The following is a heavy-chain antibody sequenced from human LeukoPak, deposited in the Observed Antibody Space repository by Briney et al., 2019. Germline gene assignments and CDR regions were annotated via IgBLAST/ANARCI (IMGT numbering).Heavy chain of an antibody. CDR1: GFTFSSHT. CDR3: AKSGPQGYCSSTSCYKWELLPAEFDY. D-gene: IGHD2-2*02. J-gene: IGHJ4*02. V-gene: IGHV3-21*01. Sequence: GGSLRLSCAASGFTFSSHTMNWVRQAPGKGLEWVSSFSSSSTYIYYADSVKDRFTISRDNSKNTLYLQMNSLRAEDTAVYYCAKSGPQGYCSSTSCYKWELLPAEFDYWGQGTLVTVSS. CDR2: FSSSSTYI.